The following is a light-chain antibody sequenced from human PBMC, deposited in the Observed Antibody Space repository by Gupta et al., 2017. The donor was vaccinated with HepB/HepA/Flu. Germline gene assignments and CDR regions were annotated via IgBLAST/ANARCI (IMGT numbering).Light chain of an antibody. CDR3: SAWDASLSSHVV. J-gene: IGLJ2*01. CDR1: SSNIGSNY. CDR2: MNN. V-gene: IGLV1-47*01. Sequence: QSVLTQPPSASGTPGQRVTISCSGSSSNIGSNYVYWYQQLPGKAPKLLIYMNNQRPSGVPDRFSGSTSCTSASPAIRALRSEDDADEDDSAWDASLSSHVVFGGGTKLTVL.